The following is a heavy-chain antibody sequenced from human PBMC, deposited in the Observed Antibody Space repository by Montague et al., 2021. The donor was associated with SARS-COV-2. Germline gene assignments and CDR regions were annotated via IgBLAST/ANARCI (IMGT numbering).Heavy chain of an antibody. J-gene: IGHJ6*02. CDR3: ARDPWRITIFGVVTRYGMDV. Sequence: SETLSLTCTVSGGSVSSGSYYWSWIRQPPGKGLEWIGYIYYSGXTXYXXXXKXRVTISVDTSKNQFSLKLSSVTAADTAVYYCARDPWRITIFGVVTRYGMDVWGQGTTVTVSS. V-gene: IGHV4-61*01. CDR1: GGSVSSGSYY. CDR2: IYYSGXT. D-gene: IGHD3-3*01.